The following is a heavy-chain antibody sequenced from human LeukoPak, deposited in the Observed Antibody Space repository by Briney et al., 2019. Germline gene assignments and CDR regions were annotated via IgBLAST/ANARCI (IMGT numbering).Heavy chain of an antibody. V-gene: IGHV1-3*01. D-gene: IGHD4-17*01. Sequence: GASVKVSCKASGYTFTSYAMHWVRQAPGQRLEWMGWINAGNGNTKYSQKFQGRVTITRDTSASTAYLELSSLRSEDTAVYYCARETGGGYGDYVGWFDPWGQGTLVTVSS. CDR3: ARETGGGYGDYVGWFDP. CDR1: GYTFTSYA. J-gene: IGHJ5*02. CDR2: INAGNGNT.